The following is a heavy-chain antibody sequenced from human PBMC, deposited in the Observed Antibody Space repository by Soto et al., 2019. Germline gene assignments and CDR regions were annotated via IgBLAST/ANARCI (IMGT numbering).Heavy chain of an antibody. Sequence: QVQLVQSGAEVKKPGASVKVSCKASGYSFTSYAIHWVRQAPGQRLEWMGWINGGNGNTKYSQKFQGRVTITRDTSASTAYTELSSLRSEDTAVYYCGRATLSSWLRSGSFDYWGQGPLVTVSS. D-gene: IGHD6-13*01. CDR2: INGGNGNT. CDR1: GYSFTSYA. V-gene: IGHV1-3*01. J-gene: IGHJ4*02. CDR3: GRATLSSWLRSGSFDY.